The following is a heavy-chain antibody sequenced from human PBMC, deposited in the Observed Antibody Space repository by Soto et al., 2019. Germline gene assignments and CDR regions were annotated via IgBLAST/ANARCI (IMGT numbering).Heavy chain of an antibody. J-gene: IGHJ4*02. CDR3: ARLSYGDYSSDFDY. V-gene: IGHV3-21*01. Sequence: EVQLVESGGGLVKPGGSLRLSCAASGFTFSSYSMNWVRQAPGKGLEWVSSISSSSSYIYYADSVKGRFTISRDNAKNSLDLQMNGLRAEDTAVYYCARLSYGDYSSDFDYWGQGTLVTVS. CDR2: ISSSSSYI. CDR1: GFTFSSYS. D-gene: IGHD4-17*01.